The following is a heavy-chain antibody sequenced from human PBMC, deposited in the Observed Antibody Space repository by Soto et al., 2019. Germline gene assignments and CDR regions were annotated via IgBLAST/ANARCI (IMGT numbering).Heavy chain of an antibody. V-gene: IGHV1-69*13. CDR2: IIPIFGTA. D-gene: IGHD4-4*01. Sequence: GASVKVSCKASGGTFSSYASSWVRQAPGQGLEWMGGIIPIFGTANYAQKFQGRVTITADESTSTAYMELSSLRSEDTAVYYCARAVHMTTVMTWELDYFDYWGQGTLVTVSS. CDR1: GGTFSSYA. CDR3: ARAVHMTTVMTWELDYFDY. J-gene: IGHJ4*02.